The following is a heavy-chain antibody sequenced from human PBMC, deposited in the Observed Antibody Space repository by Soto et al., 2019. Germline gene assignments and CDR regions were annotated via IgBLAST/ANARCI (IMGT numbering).Heavy chain of an antibody. CDR2: INHCGST. D-gene: IGHD6-6*01. V-gene: IGHV4-34*01. CDR3: ARGGIAARRRSLRPSAY. Sequence: SETLSLTCAVYGGSFSGYYWSWIRQPPGKGLEWIGEINHCGSTNYNPSLKSRVTISVDTSKNQFSLKLSSVTAADTAVYYCARGGIAARRRSLRPSAYRGQGTLVTSPQ. CDR1: GGSFSGYY. J-gene: IGHJ1*01.